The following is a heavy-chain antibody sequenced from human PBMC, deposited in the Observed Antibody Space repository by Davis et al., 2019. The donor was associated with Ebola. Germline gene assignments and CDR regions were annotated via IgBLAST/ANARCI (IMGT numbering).Heavy chain of an antibody. CDR1: GFTFSSYG. D-gene: IGHD5-24*01. Sequence: GESLKISCTASGFTFSSYGMSWVRQAQGKGLEWVSSISGSGGSTYYADSVKGRFTISRDNTKNTLYLQMNSLRAEDTAVYYCARLLQHRPLIRWLPDYWGQGTLVTVSS. V-gene: IGHV3-23*01. CDR3: ARLLQHRPLIRWLPDY. J-gene: IGHJ4*02. CDR2: ISGSGGST.